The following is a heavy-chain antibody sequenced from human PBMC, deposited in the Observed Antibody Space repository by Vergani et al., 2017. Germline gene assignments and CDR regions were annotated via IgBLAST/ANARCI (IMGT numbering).Heavy chain of an antibody. V-gene: IGHV1-69*01. J-gene: IGHJ2*01. CDR1: GGTFSSYA. Sequence: QVQLVQSGAEVKKPGSSVKVSCKASGGTFSSYAISWVRQAPGQGLEWMGGIIPIFGTANYAQKFQGRVTITADESTSTAYMELSSLRSEDTAVYYCARDFYDSSGYYSYGYFDLWGRGTLVTVSS. CDR3: ARDFYDSSGYYSYGYFDL. D-gene: IGHD3-22*01. CDR2: IIPIFGTA.